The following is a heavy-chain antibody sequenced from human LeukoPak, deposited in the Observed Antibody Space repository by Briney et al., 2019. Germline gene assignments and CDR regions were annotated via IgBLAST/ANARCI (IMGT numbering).Heavy chain of an antibody. V-gene: IGHV4-34*01. CDR2: ISYSGTP. J-gene: IGHJ6*03. CDR3: VRGNVKHYHSVADEYYYYMDV. Sequence: PSETLSLTCGVYGDSFSGFYWTWVRQAPGKGLEWIGDISYSGTPRYNPSLNSRITITLDTSKKQISVNLSPVTAAETAVYYCVRGNVKHYHSVADEYYYYMDVWGKGTAVIVTS. D-gene: IGHD2/OR15-2a*01. CDR1: GDSFSGFY.